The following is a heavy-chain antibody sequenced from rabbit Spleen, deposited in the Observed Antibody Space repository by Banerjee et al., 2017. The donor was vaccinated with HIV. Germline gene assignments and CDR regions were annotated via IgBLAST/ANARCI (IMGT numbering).Heavy chain of an antibody. V-gene: IGHV1S45*01. CDR2: IYGGDGHST. CDR1: GFSFSNSYY. J-gene: IGHJ4*01. CDR3: ARDSYTGNIDYFNV. Sequence: QEQLEESGGDLVKPGASLTLTCTASGFSFSNSYYMCWVRQAPGKGLESIACIYGGDGHSTWYASWAKGRFTISKTSSTTVTLQMTSLTAADTATYFCARDSYTGNIDYFNVWGPGTLVTVS. D-gene: IGHD4-2*01.